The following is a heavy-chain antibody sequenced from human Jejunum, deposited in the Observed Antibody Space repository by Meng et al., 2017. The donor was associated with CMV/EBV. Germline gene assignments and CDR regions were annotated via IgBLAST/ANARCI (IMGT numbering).Heavy chain of an antibody. V-gene: IGHV4-39*07. CDR2: VYYSGST. CDR1: VASVVDISYY. J-gene: IGHJ4*02. D-gene: IGHD3-10*01. Sequence: SLTFSIAVASVVDISYYWGVHRQPPGKGLEWIGGVYYSGSTYYNPSLESRVTISVDTSKNQFSLKLTSVTAADTATYYCARDPTPDGSDYWGRGTLVTVSS. CDR3: ARDPTPDGSDY.